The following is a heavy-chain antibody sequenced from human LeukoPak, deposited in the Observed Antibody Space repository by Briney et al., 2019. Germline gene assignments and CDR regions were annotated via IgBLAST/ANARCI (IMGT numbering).Heavy chain of an antibody. J-gene: IGHJ6*02. V-gene: IGHV1-69*10. CDR2: IIPMLGIA. CDR1: GGTFSNYT. D-gene: IGHD6-13*01. CDR3: ARAPRIAAAAYGMDV. Sequence: SVKVSCKASGGTFSNYTITWVRQAPGQGLEWMGGIIPMLGIANYAQKVYGRVTITADKSTSTVYMELSSLRSDDTAVYCCARAPRIAAAAYGMDVWGQGTTVTVSS.